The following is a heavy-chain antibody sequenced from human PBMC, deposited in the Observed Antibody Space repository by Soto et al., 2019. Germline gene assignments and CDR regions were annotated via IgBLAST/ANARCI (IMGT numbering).Heavy chain of an antibody. Sequence: VGSLRLSCAGSGFMFANYAISCVRQAPGKGLEWVSGTRGSGGSPYFADSVKGRFTMSRDNSKNTLFLEMNSLRAEDTAVYYCAKGGYDYYHALDVWGQGTTVTVSS. CDR2: TRGSGGSP. J-gene: IGHJ6*02. CDR1: GFMFANYA. V-gene: IGHV3-23*01. CDR3: AKGGYDYYHALDV.